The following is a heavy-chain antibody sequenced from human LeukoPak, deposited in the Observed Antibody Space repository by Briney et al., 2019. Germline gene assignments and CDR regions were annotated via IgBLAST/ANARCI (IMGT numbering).Heavy chain of an antibody. Sequence: SETLSLTCTVSGVSISRYCWSWIRQPAGKGLQWIGRIQTSGSTNYNPSLESRIIMSVDTSKNQFSLKLTSVTAADTAVYYCAGDHQDYGANSALWYWGQGTLVIVSS. CDR3: AGDHQDYGANSALWY. CDR2: IQTSGST. J-gene: IGHJ4*02. V-gene: IGHV4-4*07. CDR1: GVSISRYC. D-gene: IGHD4-23*01.